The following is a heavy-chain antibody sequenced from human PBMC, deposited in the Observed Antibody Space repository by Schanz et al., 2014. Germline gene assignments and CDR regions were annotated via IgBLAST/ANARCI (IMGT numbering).Heavy chain of an antibody. J-gene: IGHJ4*02. CDR2: ISAYNGNT. CDR1: GYTFTSYG. D-gene: IGHD3-3*01. V-gene: IGHV1-18*01. CDR3: ARSAGRDFWSGYYTRFDH. Sequence: QVQLVQSGAEVKKPGASVKVSCKASGYTFTSYGISWVRQAPGQGLEWMGWISAYNGNTKYPQKLQGRVTMTTDTSTSTAYMELRSLRSDDTAVYYCARSAGRDFWSGYYTRFDHWGQGTLGTVSS.